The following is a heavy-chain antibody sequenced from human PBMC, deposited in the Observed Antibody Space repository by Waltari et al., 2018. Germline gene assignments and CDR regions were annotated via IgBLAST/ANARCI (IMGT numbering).Heavy chain of an antibody. CDR1: GGSISSHY. CDR2: IYYRGST. J-gene: IGHJ2*01. V-gene: IGHV4-59*11. Sequence: QVQLQESGPGLVKPSETLSLTCTVSGGSISSHYWSWIRQPPGKGLEWIGYIYYRGSTNYSPSLKSRVTISVDTSKNQFSLKLSSVTAADTAVYYCASTIVGATKSPLGDWYFDLWGRGTLVTVSS. CDR3: ASTIVGATKSPLGDWYFDL. D-gene: IGHD1-26*01.